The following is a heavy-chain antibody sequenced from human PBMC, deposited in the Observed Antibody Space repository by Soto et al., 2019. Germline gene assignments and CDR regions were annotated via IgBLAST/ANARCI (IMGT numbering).Heavy chain of an antibody. J-gene: IGHJ4*02. CDR1: GFIFSYYY. CDR2: ISGSGSYT. V-gene: IGHV3-11*06. Sequence: PGGSLRLSCAASGFIFSYYYMSWIRQSPGKGLEWVSYISGSGSYTNYADSVKGRFTISRDNAKNSLYLQIYSLRAEDTAVYYCAMAQITAQYYFDYWGQGALVTVSS. CDR3: AMAQITAQYYFDY. D-gene: IGHD6-6*01.